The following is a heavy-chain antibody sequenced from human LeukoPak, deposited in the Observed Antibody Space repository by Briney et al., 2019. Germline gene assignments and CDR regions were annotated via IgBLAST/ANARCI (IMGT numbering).Heavy chain of an antibody. CDR2: INDSGST. CDR1: GGSFSGYY. Sequence: PSETLSLTCAVYGGSFSGYYWRWIRQSPGKGLEWIGEINDSGSTNYDPSLKSRVTISVDTSKNQISLKLTSVTAADTAVYYSARVAGDPIYYYYCMDVWGKGTTVTVSS. D-gene: IGHD7-27*01. V-gene: IGHV4-34*01. J-gene: IGHJ6*03. CDR3: ARVAGDPIYYYYCMDV.